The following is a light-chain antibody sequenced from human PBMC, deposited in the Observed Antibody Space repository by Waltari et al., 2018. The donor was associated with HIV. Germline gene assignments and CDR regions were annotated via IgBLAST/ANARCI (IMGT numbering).Light chain of an antibody. V-gene: IGLV3-25*03. Sequence: SYELTQPPSVSVSPGQTARITCSGDALANQHAYWFHQKPAPPPVLFIYKDSERPSGIPARFSGSRSGTTVMLTISGVQAEDEADYYCQSVDSSRIWVFGGGTKLTVL. CDR1: ALANQH. J-gene: IGLJ3*02. CDR3: QSVDSSRIWV. CDR2: KDS.